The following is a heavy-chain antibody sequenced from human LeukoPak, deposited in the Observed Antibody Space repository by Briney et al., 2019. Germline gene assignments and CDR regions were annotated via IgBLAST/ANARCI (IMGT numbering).Heavy chain of an antibody. J-gene: IGHJ4*02. D-gene: IGHD5-12*01. CDR1: GYTFTVYY. CDR2: INPNSGGT. V-gene: IGHV1-2*02. CDR3: ARDAGSGHGDY. Sequence: ASVTVSFTSSGYTFTVYYMHWVRQAPGQGLERMGCINPNSGGTNYAQKFQGRVTMTRDTSISTAYMELSRLRADDTAVYYCARDAGSGHGDYWVQGTVVSVSS.